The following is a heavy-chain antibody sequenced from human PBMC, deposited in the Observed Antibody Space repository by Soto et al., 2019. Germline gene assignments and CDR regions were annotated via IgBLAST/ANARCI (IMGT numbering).Heavy chain of an antibody. D-gene: IGHD2-8*01. V-gene: IGHV1-58*01. CDR2: IGVGSGNR. J-gene: IGHJ4*02. CDR1: GFTFTSSA. CDR3: AALGVNFDH. Sequence: SVKVSCKASGFTFTSSAVQWVRQARGQSLEWIGWIGVGSGNRHYAQKFQERVTITRDMSTNTAYMELSSLRSEDTAVYYCAALGVNFDHWGQGTLVTVS.